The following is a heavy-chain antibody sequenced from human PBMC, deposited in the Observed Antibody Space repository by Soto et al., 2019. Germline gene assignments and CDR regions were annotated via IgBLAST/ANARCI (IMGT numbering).Heavy chain of an antibody. Sequence: SVKVSCKASGDTFNMYAFNWVRQAPGQGLEWMGGIIPIFGTPNYAQRVQGRVTITADESTSTAYMELSSLRSEDTAVYYCARGIDYGGVNRIDYWGQGTLVTASS. CDR1: GDTFNMYA. J-gene: IGHJ4*02. V-gene: IGHV1-69*13. CDR3: ARGIDYGGVNRIDY. CDR2: IIPIFGTP. D-gene: IGHD4-17*01.